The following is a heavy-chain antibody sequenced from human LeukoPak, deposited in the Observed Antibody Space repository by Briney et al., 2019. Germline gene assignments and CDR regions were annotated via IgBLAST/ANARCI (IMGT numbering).Heavy chain of an antibody. CDR2: IRSDGSDT. V-gene: IGHV3-74*01. D-gene: IGHD3-16*01. J-gene: IGHJ4*02. Sequence: GGSLRLSCAASGFTFSNYWMLWVRQATGMGLVWVSRIRSDGSDTTYADSVKGRFTISRDNAKSTLYLQMNSLRAEDTAVYYCLYHDNGVTSSLESYWGQGIRVTVST. CDR1: GFTFSNYW. CDR3: LYHDNGVTSSLESY.